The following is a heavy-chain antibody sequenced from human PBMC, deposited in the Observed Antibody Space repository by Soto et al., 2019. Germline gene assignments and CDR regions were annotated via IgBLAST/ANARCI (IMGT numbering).Heavy chain of an antibody. D-gene: IGHD3-10*01. V-gene: IGHV4-59*01. CDR3: ARALRGDY. CDR1: GGSMINVY. Sequence: SETLSLTCTVSGGSMINVYWSWIRQPPGKGLEWVGYIYYIGSTKYNPSLESRVTMSVDTSKNQFSLKLSSVTAADTAVYYCARALRGDYWGQGTLVTVSS. CDR2: IYYIGST. J-gene: IGHJ4*02.